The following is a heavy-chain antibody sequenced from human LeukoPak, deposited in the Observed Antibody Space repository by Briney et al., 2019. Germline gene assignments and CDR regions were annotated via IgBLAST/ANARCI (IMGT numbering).Heavy chain of an antibody. CDR2: LDDFGAK. Sequence: GGSLRLSCAASNFSVNNNYIDWVRQAPGKGLEWFSSLDDFGAKYYGDSVTGRFTVSRDLSKNTVYLQMSSLRADDTAVYYCAGGTYYGTGTRPGYLNYWGLGTLVTVSS. V-gene: IGHV3-53*01. J-gene: IGHJ4*02. D-gene: IGHD3-10*01. CDR1: NFSVNNNY. CDR3: AGGTYYGTGTRPGYLNY.